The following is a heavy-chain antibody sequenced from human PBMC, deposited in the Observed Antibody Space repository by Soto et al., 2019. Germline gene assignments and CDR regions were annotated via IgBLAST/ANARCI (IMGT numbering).Heavy chain of an antibody. J-gene: IGHJ4*02. CDR3: AKEVSLGSTVDLGY. CDR1: GFTFSVFA. V-gene: IGHV3-23*01. D-gene: IGHD7-27*01. CDR2: ISGSGGST. Sequence: PAGSLRLSCAASGFTFSVFAMIWVRQSPGKGLEWVSTISGSGGSTYYADAVKGRFTISRDNSMGTLYLQMKSLRVEDTAIYYCAKEVSLGSTVDLGYWGQGALVTVSS.